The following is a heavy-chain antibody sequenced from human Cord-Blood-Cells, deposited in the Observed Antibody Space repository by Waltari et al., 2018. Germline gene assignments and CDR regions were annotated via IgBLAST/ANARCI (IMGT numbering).Heavy chain of an antibody. J-gene: IGHJ6*02. V-gene: IGHV3-9*01. Sequence: LEWVSGISWNSGSIGYADSVKGRFTISRDNAKNSLYLQMNSLRAEDTALYYCAKDWSSYSSSWYVGAYYYYGMDVWGQGTTVTVSS. D-gene: IGHD6-13*01. CDR3: AKDWSSYSSSWYVGAYYYYGMDV. CDR2: ISWNSGSI.